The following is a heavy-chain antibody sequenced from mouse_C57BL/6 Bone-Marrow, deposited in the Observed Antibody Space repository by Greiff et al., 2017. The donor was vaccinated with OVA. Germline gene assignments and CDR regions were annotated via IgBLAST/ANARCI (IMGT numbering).Heavy chain of an antibody. V-gene: IGHV5-6*01. Sequence: EVQVVESGGDLVKPGGSLKLSCAASGFTFSSYGMSWVRQTPDKRLEWVATISSGGSYTYYPDSVKGRFTISRDNAKNTLSLQMSSLKSEDTAMYYCARLPGWEAMDYWCQGTSVTVSS. CDR1: GFTFSSYG. CDR2: ISSGGSYT. D-gene: IGHD1-1*02. CDR3: ARLPGWEAMDY. J-gene: IGHJ4*01.